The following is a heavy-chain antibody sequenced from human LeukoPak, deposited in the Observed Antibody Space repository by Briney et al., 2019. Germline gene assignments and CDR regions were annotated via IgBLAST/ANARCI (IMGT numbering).Heavy chain of an antibody. CDR1: GFTFDDYG. D-gene: IGHD6-19*01. J-gene: IGHJ4*02. V-gene: IGHV3-20*04. CDR2: INWDGGRT. CDR3: ARDSSGWSRGRSFSY. Sequence: GGSLRLACAASGFTFDDYGMSWVRQAPGKGLEWVSGINWDGGRTGYAESGKGRFTISRGNAKNSLYLQMNRQRVEDTSIYYCARDSSGWSRGRSFSYWDQGTLVTVYS.